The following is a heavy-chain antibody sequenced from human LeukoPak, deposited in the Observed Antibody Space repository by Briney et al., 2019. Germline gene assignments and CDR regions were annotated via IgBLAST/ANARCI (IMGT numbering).Heavy chain of an antibody. CDR2: IYYSGST. J-gene: IGHJ5*02. CDR1: GGSISSSNHY. D-gene: IGHD5-18*01. V-gene: IGHV4-39*01. Sequence: PSETLSLTCTVSGGSISSSNHYWVWIRQPPGKGLEWIGYIYYSGSTYYNPSLKSRVTISVDTSKNQFSLKLSSVTAADTAVYYCARRGAMVNNWFDPWGQGTLVTVSS. CDR3: ARRGAMVNNWFDP.